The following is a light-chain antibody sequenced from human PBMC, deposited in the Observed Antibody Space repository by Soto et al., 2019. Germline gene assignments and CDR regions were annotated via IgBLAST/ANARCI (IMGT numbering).Light chain of an antibody. CDR1: QSVSSY. V-gene: IGKV3-11*01. J-gene: IGKJ4*01. CDR3: QQRYNWPT. CDR2: DAS. Sequence: EIVLTQSPATLSLSPGERATLSCRASQSVSSYLAWYQQKPGQAPRLLIYDASNRATGIPARFSGSGSGTDFTLTISSLEPEDFAVYYCQQRYNWPTFGGGTKVEIK.